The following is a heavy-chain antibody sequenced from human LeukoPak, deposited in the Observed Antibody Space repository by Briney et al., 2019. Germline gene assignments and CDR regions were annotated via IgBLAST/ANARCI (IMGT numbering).Heavy chain of an antibody. Sequence: GGSLRLSCAASGFTFDDYTMHWVRQAPGKGLEWVSGISWNSGSIGYADSVKGRFTISRDNAKNSLYLQMNSLRAEDTALYYCAKDKPTYWARYSYGSGFDYWGQGTLVTVSS. V-gene: IGHV3-9*01. CDR2: ISWNSGSI. D-gene: IGHD5-18*01. CDR3: AKDKPTYWARYSYGSGFDY. CDR1: GFTFDDYT. J-gene: IGHJ4*02.